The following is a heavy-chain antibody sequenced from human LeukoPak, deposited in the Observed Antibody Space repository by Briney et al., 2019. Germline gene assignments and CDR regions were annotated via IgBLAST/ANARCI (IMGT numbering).Heavy chain of an antibody. D-gene: IGHD2-15*01. CDR3: ARDLNCSGGSCQNDAFDI. CDR1: VYSITRGYY. V-gene: IGHV4-38-2*02. J-gene: IGHJ3*02. Sequence: SETLSLTCTVSVYSITRGYYWCCLRPPPGKELEWIGRIHHSGNTYYNPSLKSRVTISVDTSKNQFSLKLSSVTAADTAVYYCARDLNCSGGSCQNDAFDIWGQGTMVTVSS. CDR2: IHHSGNT.